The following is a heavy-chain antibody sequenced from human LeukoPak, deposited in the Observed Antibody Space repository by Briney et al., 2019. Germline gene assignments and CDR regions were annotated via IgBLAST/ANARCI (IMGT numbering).Heavy chain of an antibody. D-gene: IGHD2-15*01. J-gene: IGHJ4*02. Sequence: GGSLRLSRVGSGFTFRSHAMSWVRQAPEKGLEFVSGIYENGGTTYYADSVKGRFSISRDNSKNTLYLQMDSLRGEDTAVYYCAKDFRIGDSAHFDYWGQGALVTVSS. CDR2: IYENGGTT. CDR1: GFTFRSHA. CDR3: AKDFRIGDSAHFDY. V-gene: IGHV3-23*01.